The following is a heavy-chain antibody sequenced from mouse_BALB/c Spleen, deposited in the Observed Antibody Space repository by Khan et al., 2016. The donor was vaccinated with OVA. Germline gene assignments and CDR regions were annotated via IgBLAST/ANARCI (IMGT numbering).Heavy chain of an antibody. Sequence: EVELVESGGGLVQPGGSLKLSCAASGFTFSSYGMSWVRQTPDKRLELVATINSNGGSTYYPDSVKGRLTISRDNAKNTLYLQRSSLKSEDTAMYYCARMARTINWGQGTTLTVSS. V-gene: IGHV5-6-3*01. J-gene: IGHJ2*01. CDR1: GFTFSSYG. CDR2: INSNGGST. CDR3: ARMARTIN.